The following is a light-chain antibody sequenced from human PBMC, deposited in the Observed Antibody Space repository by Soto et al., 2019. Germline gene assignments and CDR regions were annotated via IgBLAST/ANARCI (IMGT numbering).Light chain of an antibody. CDR3: CSYADTTTFWVV. CDR2: EGT. Sequence: QSALTQPASVSGSPGQSITISCSGTSSDFGGYNVVSWYQQHPGKAPKLIISEGTKRPSGVSNRFSGSKSGNAASLTISGLQAEDEADYYCCSYADTTTFWVVFGGGTKVTVL. CDR1: SSDFGGYNV. J-gene: IGLJ3*02. V-gene: IGLV2-23*03.